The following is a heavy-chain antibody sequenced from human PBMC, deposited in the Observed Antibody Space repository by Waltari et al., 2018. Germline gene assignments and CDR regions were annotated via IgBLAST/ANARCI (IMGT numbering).Heavy chain of an antibody. CDR1: GVTFRSYA. CDR2: LYNDGTT. J-gene: IGHJ4*02. V-gene: IGHV3-23*03. Sequence: EVQLLESGGGLVQPGGSLRLSGSGVTFRSYAMSWVRQAPGMGLEWVSVLYNDGTTHYVDSVEGRFTISRDHSDNTLHLQMSSLRAEDTAVYYCAESRAAAGLDSWGQGTLVTVSS. CDR3: AESRAAAGLDS. D-gene: IGHD6-13*01.